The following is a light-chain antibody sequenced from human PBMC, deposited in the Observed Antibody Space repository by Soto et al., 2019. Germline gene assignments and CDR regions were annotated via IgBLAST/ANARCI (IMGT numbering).Light chain of an antibody. Sequence: DIQMTQSPSSVSASIGDRVTITCRASQIIGTWLAWYQQKPGKAPTLLIYAASRLQSGVPSRFSGSGSGTDFTLTITSLQADASATYYCQQANCFPFTFGPGTKVHVK. V-gene: IGKV1-12*02. CDR3: QQANCFPFT. J-gene: IGKJ3*01. CDR2: AAS. CDR1: QIIGTW.